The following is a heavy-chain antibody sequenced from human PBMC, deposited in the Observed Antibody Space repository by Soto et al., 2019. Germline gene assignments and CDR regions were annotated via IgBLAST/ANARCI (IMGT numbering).Heavy chain of an antibody. CDR3: ARDGGRHSGGIDY. V-gene: IGHV1-69*01. Sequence: QVQLVQSGAEVKKPGSSVKVSCKASGGTFSSYSINWVRQAPGQGLEWMGEIIPIFGTANYAHKFQGRVTINAGESTITAYMELSSLISEGRSVYYCARDGGRHSGGIDYWGQGTLVTVSS. J-gene: IGHJ4*02. CDR1: GGTFSSYS. D-gene: IGHD2-15*01. CDR2: IIPIFGTA.